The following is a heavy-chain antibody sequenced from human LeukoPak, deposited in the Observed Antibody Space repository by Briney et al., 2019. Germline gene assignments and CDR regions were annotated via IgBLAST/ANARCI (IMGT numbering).Heavy chain of an antibody. CDR1: GGTFSSYA. CDR3: ARDRTYYGSGLFDY. J-gene: IGHJ4*02. D-gene: IGHD3-10*01. CDR2: IIPIFGTA. V-gene: IGHV1-69*13. Sequence: SVKVSCKASGGTFSSYAISWVRQAPGQGLEWMGGIIPIFGTANYAQKFQGRVTITADESTSTAYMELSSLRSEDTAVYYCARDRTYYGSGLFDYWGQGTLVTVSS.